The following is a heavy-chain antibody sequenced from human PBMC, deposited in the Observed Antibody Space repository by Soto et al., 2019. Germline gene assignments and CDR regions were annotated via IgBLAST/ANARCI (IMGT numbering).Heavy chain of an antibody. Sequence: ASVKVSCKASGGTFSSYAISWVRQAPGQGLEWMGGIIPIFGTANYAQKFQGRVTITADESTSTAYMELSSLRSEDTAAYYCARGDRITGTTGEPGYWGQGTLVTVSS. CDR2: IIPIFGTA. D-gene: IGHD1-20*01. V-gene: IGHV1-69*13. J-gene: IGHJ4*02. CDR3: ARGDRITGTTGEPGY. CDR1: GGTFSSYA.